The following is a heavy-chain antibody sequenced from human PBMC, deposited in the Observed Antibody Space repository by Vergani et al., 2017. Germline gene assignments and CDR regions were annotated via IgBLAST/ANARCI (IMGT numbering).Heavy chain of an antibody. V-gene: IGHV3-53*02. CDR1: GFSVSNNY. J-gene: IGHJ6*03. Sequence: EVQLVETGGGLIQPGGSLRLSCVVSGFSVSNNYMSWVRHRPGKGLEWVSFIFTGGTTYYEDSVKGRFTISRDNSKNTVHLQMNSLTAEDTAVYYCAKMCNWGDADFYCRDVWLKGSTVTV. CDR3: AKMCNWGDADFYCRDV. D-gene: IGHD7-27*01. CDR2: IFTGGTT.